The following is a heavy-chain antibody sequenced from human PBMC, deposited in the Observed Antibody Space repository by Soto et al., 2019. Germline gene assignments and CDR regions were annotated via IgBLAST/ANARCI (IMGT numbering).Heavy chain of an antibody. CDR1: GFTFSDHY. Sequence: GGSLRLSCAASGFTFSDHYMDWVRQAPGKGLEWVGRTRSKAYSYTTEYAASVKGRFTISRDDSKNSLYLQMNNLKAEDTAVYYCARSTVTTRVFHLDFWGQGTLVTVSS. D-gene: IGHD4-17*01. CDR2: TRSKAYSYTT. CDR3: ARSTVTTRVFHLDF. V-gene: IGHV3-72*01. J-gene: IGHJ4*02.